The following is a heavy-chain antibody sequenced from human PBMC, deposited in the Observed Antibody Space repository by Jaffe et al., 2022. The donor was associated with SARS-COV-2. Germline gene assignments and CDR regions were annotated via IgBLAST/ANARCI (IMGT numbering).Heavy chain of an antibody. CDR3: ARDNYVWGSYRQSWFDP. V-gene: IGHV1-2*02. CDR1: GYTFTGYY. CDR2: INPNSGGT. Sequence: QVQLVQSGAEVKKPGASVKVSCKASGYTFTGYYMHWVRQAPGQGLEWMGWINPNSGGTNYAQKFQGRVTMTRDTSISTAYMELSRLRSDDTAVYYCARDNYVWGSYRQSWFDPWGQGTLVTVSS. J-gene: IGHJ5*02. D-gene: IGHD3-16*02.